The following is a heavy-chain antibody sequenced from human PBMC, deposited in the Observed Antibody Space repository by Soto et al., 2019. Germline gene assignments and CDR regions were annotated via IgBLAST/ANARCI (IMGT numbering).Heavy chain of an antibody. CDR3: ARWWLGSSWYGGFDY. CDR1: GFTFSSYA. D-gene: IGHD6-13*01. V-gene: IGHV3-30-3*01. J-gene: IGHJ4*02. CDR2: ISYDGSNK. Sequence: HPGGSLRLSCAASGFTFSSYAMHWVRQAPGKGLEWVAVISYDGSNKYYADSVKGRFTISRDNSKNTLYLQMNSLRAEDTAVYYCARWWLGSSWYGGFDYWGQGTLVTVSS.